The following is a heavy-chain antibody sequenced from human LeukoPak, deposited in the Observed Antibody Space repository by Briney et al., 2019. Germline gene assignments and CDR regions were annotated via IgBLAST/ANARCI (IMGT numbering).Heavy chain of an antibody. V-gene: IGHV1-2*04. D-gene: IGHD6-19*01. CDR2: INPNSGGT. J-gene: IGHJ3*02. Sequence: ASVKVSCKASGYTFTGYGISWVRQAPGQGLEWMGWINPNSGGTNYAQKFQGWVTMTRDTSISTAYMELSRLRSDDTAVYYCARARVWGWPSDAFDIWGQGTMVTVSS. CDR1: GYTFTGYG. CDR3: ARARVWGWPSDAFDI.